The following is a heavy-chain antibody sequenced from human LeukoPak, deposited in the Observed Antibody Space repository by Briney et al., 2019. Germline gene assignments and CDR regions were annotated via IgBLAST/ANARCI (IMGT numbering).Heavy chain of an antibody. CDR2: ISAYNGNT. V-gene: IGHV1-18*01. D-gene: IGHD6-19*01. CDR1: GYTFTSYG. Sequence: GASVKVSCKASGYTFTSYGISWVRQAPGQGLEWMGWISAYNGNTNYAQKLQGRVTMTTDTSTSTAYMELRSLRSDDTAVYYCARDKAVAGAIKVDAFDIWGQGTMVTVSS. J-gene: IGHJ3*02. CDR3: ARDKAVAGAIKVDAFDI.